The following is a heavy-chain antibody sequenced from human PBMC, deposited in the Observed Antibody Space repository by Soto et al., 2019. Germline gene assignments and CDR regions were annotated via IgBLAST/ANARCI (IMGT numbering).Heavy chain of an antibody. J-gene: IGHJ3*02. CDR3: ARVSQLRFFDI. Sequence: SETLSLTCTVSGGSISSYYWSWIRQPPGKGLEWIGYIYYSGSTNYNPSLKSRVTISVDTSKNQFSLKLSSVTAADTAVYYCARVSQLRFFDIWGQGTMVTVSS. CDR2: IYYSGST. CDR1: GGSISSYY. V-gene: IGHV4-59*01.